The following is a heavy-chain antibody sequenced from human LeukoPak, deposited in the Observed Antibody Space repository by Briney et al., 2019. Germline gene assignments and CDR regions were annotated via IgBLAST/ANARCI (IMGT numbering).Heavy chain of an antibody. J-gene: IGHJ3*02. CDR1: GFTFCTYS. CDR3: ARRYCSSTNCYAFDI. V-gene: IGHV3-21*01. CDR2: ISNSGSYV. D-gene: IGHD2-2*01. Sequence: GGYLRLSCAASGFTFCTYSMNWVRQGLGKGLEWVASISNSGSYVYYADSVTGRFTISRDNAKNSLYLQMNSLRAEDTAVYYCARRYCSSTNCYAFDIWGQGTMVTVSS.